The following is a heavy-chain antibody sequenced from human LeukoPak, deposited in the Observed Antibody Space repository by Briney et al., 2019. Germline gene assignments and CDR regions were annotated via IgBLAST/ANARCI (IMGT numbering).Heavy chain of an antibody. CDR3: AKSVDGYNYHY. J-gene: IGHJ4*02. V-gene: IGHV3-30*18. CDR2: ISYDGNNK. CDR1: GFTFSSYG. Sequence: PGGSLRLSCAASGFTFSSYGMHWVRQAPGKGLEWVAVISYDGNNKYYTDSVKGRFTISRDDSKNTLYLQMNSLRDEDTAVYYCAKSVDGYNYHYWGQGTLVTVSS. D-gene: IGHD5-24*01.